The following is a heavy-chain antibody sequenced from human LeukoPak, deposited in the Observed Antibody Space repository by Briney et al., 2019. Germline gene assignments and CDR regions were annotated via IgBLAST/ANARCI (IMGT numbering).Heavy chain of an antibody. CDR2: IYYSGST. CDR1: GGSISSSSYY. D-gene: IGHD6-13*01. J-gene: IGHJ5*02. Sequence: SETLSLTCTVSGGSISSSSYYWGWIRQPPGKGLEWIGSIYYSGSTYYNPSLKSRVTISVDTSKNQFSLKLSPVTAADTAVYYCARQYYPYSSSWPNWFDPWGQGTLVTVSS. CDR3: ARQYYPYSSSWPNWFDP. V-gene: IGHV4-39*01.